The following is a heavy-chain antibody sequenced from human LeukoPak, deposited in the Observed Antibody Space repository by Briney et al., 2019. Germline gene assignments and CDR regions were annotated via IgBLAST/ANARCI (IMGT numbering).Heavy chain of an antibody. D-gene: IGHD6-13*01. J-gene: IGHJ4*02. CDR3: AKDKYSSSLSEFGY. Sequence: PGGSLRLSCAASGFSFDDHAMHWVRQAPGKGLEWVSGTSWNSNSIGYADSVKGRFTISRDNAKNSLYLQMNSLTSEDTALYYCAKDKYSSSLSEFGYWGQGTLVTVSS. CDR1: GFSFDDHA. CDR2: TSWNSNSI. V-gene: IGHV3-9*01.